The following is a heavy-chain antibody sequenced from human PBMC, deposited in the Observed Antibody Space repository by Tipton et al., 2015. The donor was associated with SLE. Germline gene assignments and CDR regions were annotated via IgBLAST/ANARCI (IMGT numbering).Heavy chain of an antibody. CDR2: IYNDGDT. CDR1: GFIVSSND. Sequence: SLRLSCAASGFIVSSNDMSWVRQAPGKGLEWLSVIYNDGDTYYAESVKGRFTISRDNAKNSLYLQMNSLRVEDTAVYFCAGDDYASGITWGQGTLVTVSS. D-gene: IGHD3-10*01. J-gene: IGHJ5*02. CDR3: AGDDYASGIT. V-gene: IGHV3-53*01.